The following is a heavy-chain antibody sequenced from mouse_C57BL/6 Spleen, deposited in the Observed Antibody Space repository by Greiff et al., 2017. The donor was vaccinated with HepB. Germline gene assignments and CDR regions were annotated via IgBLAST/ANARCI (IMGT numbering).Heavy chain of an antibody. CDR3: TKGDYDIAY. Sequence: VQLQQSGAELVRPGASVKLSCTASGFNIKDDYMHWVKQRPEQGLEWIGWIDPENGDTEYASKFQGKATITAATSSNTAYLQLSSLTSEDTAVYYCTKGDYDIAYWGQGTLVTVSA. CDR1: GFNIKDDY. V-gene: IGHV14-4*01. D-gene: IGHD2-4*01. CDR2: IDPENGDT. J-gene: IGHJ3*01.